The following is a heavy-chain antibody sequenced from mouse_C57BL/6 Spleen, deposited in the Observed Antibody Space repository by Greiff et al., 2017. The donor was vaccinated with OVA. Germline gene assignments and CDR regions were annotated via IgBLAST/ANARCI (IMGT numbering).Heavy chain of an antibody. V-gene: IGHV3-6*01. D-gene: IGHD4-1*01. J-gene: IGHJ3*01. CDR1: GYSITSGYY. CDR2: ISYDGSN. Sequence: EVKLQESGPGLVKPSQSLSLTCSVTGYSITSGYYWNWIRQFPGNKLEWMGYISYDGSNNYNPSLKNRISITRDTAKNQFFLKLNSVTTEDTATYYRAREELGGFAYWGQGTLVTVSA. CDR3: AREELGGFAY.